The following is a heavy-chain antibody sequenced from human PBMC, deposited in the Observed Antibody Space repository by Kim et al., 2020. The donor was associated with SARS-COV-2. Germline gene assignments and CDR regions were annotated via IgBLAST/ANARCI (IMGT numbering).Heavy chain of an antibody. D-gene: IGHD3-16*01. CDR3: ARDGGGFGP. CDR2: SYI. V-gene: IGHV3-21*01. Sequence: SYIYYADSVKGRFTTSRDNAKNSLYLQMNSLRAEDTAVYYCARDGGGFGPWGQGTLVTVSS. J-gene: IGHJ5*02.